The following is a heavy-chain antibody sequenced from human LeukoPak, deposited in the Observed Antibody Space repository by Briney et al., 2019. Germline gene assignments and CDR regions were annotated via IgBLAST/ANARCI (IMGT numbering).Heavy chain of an antibody. CDR1: GGSISSYY. CDR2: IYYSGST. D-gene: IGHD4-17*01. Sequence: SETLSLTCTVSGGSISSYYWSWIRQPPGKGLEWIGYIYYSGSTNYNPSLKSRVTISVDTSKNQFSLKLSSVTAADTAVYYCARLPTDLRAFDYWGQGTLVTVSS. CDR3: ARLPTDLRAFDY. J-gene: IGHJ4*02. V-gene: IGHV4-59*08.